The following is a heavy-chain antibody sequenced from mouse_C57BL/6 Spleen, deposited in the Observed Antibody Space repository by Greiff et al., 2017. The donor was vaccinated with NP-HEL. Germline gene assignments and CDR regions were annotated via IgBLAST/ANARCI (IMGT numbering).Heavy chain of an antibody. J-gene: IGHJ3*01. CDR3: ARNGITTVGGLAY. CDR1: GFSLTSYG. D-gene: IGHD1-1*01. V-gene: IGHV2-2*01. Sequence: QVQLQQSGPGLVQPSQSLSITCTVSGFSLTSYGVHWVRQSPGKGLEWLGVIWSGGSTDYNAACISRLSISKDNSKSQVFFKMNSLQADDTAIYYCARNGITTVGGLAYWGQGTLVTVSA. CDR2: IWSGGST.